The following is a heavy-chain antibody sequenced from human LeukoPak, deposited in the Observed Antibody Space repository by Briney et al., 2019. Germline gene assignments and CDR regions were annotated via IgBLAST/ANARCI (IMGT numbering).Heavy chain of an antibody. CDR3: ARRAVTRNWFDP. D-gene: IGHD4-17*01. CDR2: IYSNENT. V-gene: IGHV4-4*07. J-gene: IGHJ5*02. CDR1: GGSISGYY. Sequence: PSETLSLTCTVSGGSISGYYWAWIRQPAGKGLEWIGRIYSNENTNYNPSLKSRVTMSVDTSRKQFSLKLSFVTAADTAVYFCARRAVTRNWFDPWGQGTLVTVSS.